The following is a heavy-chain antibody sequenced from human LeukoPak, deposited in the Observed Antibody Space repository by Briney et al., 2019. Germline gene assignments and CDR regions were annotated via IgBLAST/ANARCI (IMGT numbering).Heavy chain of an antibody. CDR2: ISGSGGST. J-gene: IGHJ4*02. CDR3: AKRSYCSSTSCPNMRFDY. CDR1: GFTFSRYA. V-gene: IGHV3-23*01. D-gene: IGHD2-2*01. Sequence: GGSLRLSCAASGFTFSRYAMSWVRQAPGKGLEWVPVISGSGGSTYYPDSVKGRFTISRDNSKNTLYLQMNSLRAEDTAVYYCAKRSYCSSTSCPNMRFDYWAREPWSPSPQ.